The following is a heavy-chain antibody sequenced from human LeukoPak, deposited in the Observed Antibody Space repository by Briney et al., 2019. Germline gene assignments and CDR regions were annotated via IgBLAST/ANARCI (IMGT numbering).Heavy chain of an antibody. Sequence: PSQTLSLACTVSGASISTGGFYWTWIRQPPGEGLEWIGYIYYTGSVDYNASLKSRLTISLDTSKNRFSLKLNSVTAADTAVYYCARDHSYYFGSQTSTLDVWGQGTAVTVSS. D-gene: IGHD3-10*01. CDR1: GASISTGGFY. V-gene: IGHV4-31*03. CDR3: ARDHSYYFGSQTSTLDV. J-gene: IGHJ6*02. CDR2: IYYTGSV.